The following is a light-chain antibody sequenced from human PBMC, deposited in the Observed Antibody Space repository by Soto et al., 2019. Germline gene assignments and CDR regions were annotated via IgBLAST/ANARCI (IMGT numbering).Light chain of an antibody. V-gene: IGKV3-11*01. Sequence: EIVLTQSPATLSLSPGERATLSCRASQSVSSYLAWYQQKPGQAPRLLIYDASNRATGIPARFSGSGSGTDFTPTISRLDPEDFAVYYCQQRSNLPGTFGQGTKLEIK. CDR2: DAS. J-gene: IGKJ2*01. CDR1: QSVSSY. CDR3: QQRSNLPGT.